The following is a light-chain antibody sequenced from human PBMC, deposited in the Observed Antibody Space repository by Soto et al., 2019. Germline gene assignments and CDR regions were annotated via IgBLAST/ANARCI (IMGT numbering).Light chain of an antibody. CDR2: GAS. CDR1: QSVSSN. J-gene: IGKJ1*01. CDR3: QQYNNWPPWT. Sequence: EIVMTQSPATLSVSPGERATLSCRASQSVSSNLAWYQQKPGQAPRLLIYGASTRATGIPARFSGSWSGTQSTLTISSRQSEDFAVYYCQQYNNWPPWTFGQGSKVEIK. V-gene: IGKV3-15*01.